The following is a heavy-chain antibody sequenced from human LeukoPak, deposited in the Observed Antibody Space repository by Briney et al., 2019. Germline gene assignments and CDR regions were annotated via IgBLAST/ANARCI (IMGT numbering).Heavy chain of an antibody. V-gene: IGHV1-18*01. Sequence: GASVKVSCKASGYTFTSYGISWVRQAPGQGLEWMGWISAYNGNTNYAQKLQSRVTMTTDTSTSTAYMELRSLRSDDTAVYYCARDNDYGDYGVYYYYYYYMDVWGKGTTVTVSS. CDR3: ARDNDYGDYGVYYYYYYYMDV. CDR2: ISAYNGNT. D-gene: IGHD4-17*01. J-gene: IGHJ6*03. CDR1: GYTFTSYG.